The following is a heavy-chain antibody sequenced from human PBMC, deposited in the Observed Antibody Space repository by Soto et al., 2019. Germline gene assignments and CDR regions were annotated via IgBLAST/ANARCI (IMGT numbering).Heavy chain of an antibody. V-gene: IGHV1-46*01. CDR2: INPRSGDT. Sequence: QVHLVQSGAEVRMPGASVKVSCKASGYTFTDYFMHWVRQAPGQGLEWMGIINPRSGDTGYAQKFQGRVIMTTVTSTSTVYMELSGLTSEDTASYYCARRDCYNSTCFSNWFAPWGQGTLVTVSS. CDR3: ARRDCYNSTCFSNWFAP. D-gene: IGHD6-13*01. J-gene: IGHJ5*02. CDR1: GYTFTDYF.